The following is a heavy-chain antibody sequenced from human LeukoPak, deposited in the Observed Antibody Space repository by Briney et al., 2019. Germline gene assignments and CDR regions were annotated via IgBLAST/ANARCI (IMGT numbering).Heavy chain of an antibody. CDR2: INHSGST. J-gene: IGHJ4*02. CDR3: ARGRTLYYGSGSLTRPLDY. V-gene: IGHV4-34*01. D-gene: IGHD3-10*01. CDR1: VGSFSGYY. Sequence: PSETLSLTCAVYVGSFSGYYWSWIRQPPGKGLEWIGEINHSGSTNYNPSLKSRVTISVDTSKNQFSLKLSSVTAADTAVYYCARGRTLYYGSGSLTRPLDYWGQGTLVTVSS.